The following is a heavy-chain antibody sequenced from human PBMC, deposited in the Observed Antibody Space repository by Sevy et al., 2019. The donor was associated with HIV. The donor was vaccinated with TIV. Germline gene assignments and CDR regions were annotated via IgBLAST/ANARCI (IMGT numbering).Heavy chain of an antibody. Sequence: GGSLRLSCAASGFTFDDYAMHWVRQAPGKGLEWVSGISWNSGSIGYADSVKGRFTISRDNAKNSLYLQMNSLRAEDTALYYCAKDLRSTEKRGYRGQGTLVTVSS. CDR1: GFTFDDYA. CDR2: ISWNSGSI. D-gene: IGHD4-17*01. V-gene: IGHV3-9*01. CDR3: AKDLRSTEKRGY. J-gene: IGHJ4*02.